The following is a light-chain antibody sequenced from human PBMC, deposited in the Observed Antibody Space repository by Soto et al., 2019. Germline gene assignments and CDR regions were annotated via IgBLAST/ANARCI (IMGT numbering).Light chain of an antibody. CDR1: QSVSSN. Sequence: EIVMTQSPATLSVSPGERATLSCRASQSVSSNLAWYQQKPGRAPRLLIYAASTRATGIPARFSGSGSGTEFTLTISRLEPEDLAVYYCQHYGRSLRTFGQGTKVEIK. V-gene: IGKV3-15*01. CDR2: AAS. J-gene: IGKJ1*01. CDR3: QHYGRSLRT.